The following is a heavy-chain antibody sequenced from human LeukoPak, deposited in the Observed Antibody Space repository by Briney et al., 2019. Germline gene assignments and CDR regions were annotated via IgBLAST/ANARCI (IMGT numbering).Heavy chain of an antibody. J-gene: IGHJ3*02. CDR2: IFPGDSDT. D-gene: IGHD5-12*01. Sequence: GESLKISCKGSGYSFTSYWIGWVRQMPGKGLEWMGIIFPGDSDTKYSPPFQGQVTLSADESISTAYLQWSSLKASDTAMYFCARIPSIFGGDDFHDAFDIWGQGTMVTVSS. CDR1: GYSFTSYW. V-gene: IGHV5-51*01. CDR3: ARIPSIFGGDDFHDAFDI.